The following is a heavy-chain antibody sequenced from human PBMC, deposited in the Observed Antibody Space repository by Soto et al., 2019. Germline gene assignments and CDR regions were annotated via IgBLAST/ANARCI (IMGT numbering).Heavy chain of an antibody. CDR1: GFTFSSYS. Sequence: VQLVESGGGLVQPGGSLRLSCAASGFTFSSYSMNWVRQAPGKGLEWVSYISSSSSTIYYADSVKGRFTISRDNAKNSLYLQMNSLRDEDTAVYYCASSYNYYGSGSYFHYYYYGMDVWGQGTTVTVSS. CDR3: ASSYNYYGSGSYFHYYYYGMDV. J-gene: IGHJ6*02. V-gene: IGHV3-48*02. CDR2: ISSSSSTI. D-gene: IGHD3-10*01.